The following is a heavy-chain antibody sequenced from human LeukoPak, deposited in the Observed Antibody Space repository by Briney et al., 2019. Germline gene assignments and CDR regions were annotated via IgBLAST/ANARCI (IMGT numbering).Heavy chain of an antibody. CDR3: ARTTVHSISWGRYGMDV. J-gene: IGHJ6*02. Sequence: GGSLRLSCAASGFTFSSYWMHWVRQAPGKGLVWVSRINSEGSSTSYADSVKGRFTISRDNAKNTLYLQMNSLRAEDTAVYYCARTTVHSISWGRYGMDVWGQGTTVTVSS. V-gene: IGHV3-74*01. D-gene: IGHD4-11*01. CDR1: GFTFSSYW. CDR2: INSEGSST.